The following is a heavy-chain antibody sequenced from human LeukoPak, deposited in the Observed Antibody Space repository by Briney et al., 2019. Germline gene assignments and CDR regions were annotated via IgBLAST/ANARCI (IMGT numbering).Heavy chain of an antibody. D-gene: IGHD6-13*01. Sequence: GSSVRVSCKASGGTFSSYAISWVRQAPGQGLEWMGGIIPIFGTANYAQKFQGRVTITADESTSTAYMELSSLRSEDTAVYYCAGAAAGTSPFDYWGQGTLVTVSS. CDR1: GGTFSSYA. V-gene: IGHV1-69*01. J-gene: IGHJ4*02. CDR3: AGAAAGTSPFDY. CDR2: IIPIFGTA.